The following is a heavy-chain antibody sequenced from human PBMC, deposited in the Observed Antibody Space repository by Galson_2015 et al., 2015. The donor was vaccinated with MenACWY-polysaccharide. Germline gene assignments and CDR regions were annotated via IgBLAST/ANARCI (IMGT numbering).Heavy chain of an antibody. CDR3: ARDAYYYGSGTNYGMDV. CDR2: ISSSSYI. J-gene: IGHJ6*02. Sequence: SLRLSCAASGFTFSSYSMNWVRQAPGKGLEWVSSISSSSYIYYADSVKGRFTISRDNAKNSLYLQMNSLRAEDTAVYYCARDAYYYGSGTNYGMDVWGQGTTVTVSS. V-gene: IGHV3-21*01. CDR1: GFTFSSYS. D-gene: IGHD3-10*01.